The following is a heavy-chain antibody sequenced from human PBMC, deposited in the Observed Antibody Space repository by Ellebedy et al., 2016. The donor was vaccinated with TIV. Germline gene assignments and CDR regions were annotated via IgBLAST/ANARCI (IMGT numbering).Heavy chain of an antibody. CDR3: ARHDPRYYESSGFYYGGWFDP. CDR2: IDYSGNT. Sequence: SETLSLTCTVSGGSISSYFWSWIRQPPGKGLEWIGYIDYSGNTNYNPSLQSRVTVSVDTSKTQFSLKPSSVTAADTAVYFCARHDPRYYESSGFYYGGWFDPWGQGTLVTVSS. CDR1: GGSISSYF. V-gene: IGHV4-59*08. J-gene: IGHJ5*02. D-gene: IGHD3-22*01.